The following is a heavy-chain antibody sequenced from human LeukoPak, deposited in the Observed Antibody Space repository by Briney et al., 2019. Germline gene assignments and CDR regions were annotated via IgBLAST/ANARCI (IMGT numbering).Heavy chain of an antibody. V-gene: IGHV3-30*03. D-gene: IGHD2-2*01. CDR2: ISYDGSNK. Sequence: GRSLRLSCAASGFTFSSYGMHWVRQAPGKGLEWVAVISYDGSNKYDADSVKGRFTISRDNSKNTLYLQMNSLRAEDTAVYYCAIGGAVAAASTGPSAEYFQHWGEGTLVTVSS. J-gene: IGHJ1*01. CDR1: GFTFSSYG. CDR3: AIGGAVAAASTGPSAEYFQH.